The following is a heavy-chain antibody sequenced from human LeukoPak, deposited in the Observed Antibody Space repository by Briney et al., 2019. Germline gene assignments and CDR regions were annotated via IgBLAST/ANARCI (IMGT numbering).Heavy chain of an antibody. J-gene: IGHJ4*02. CDR2: ISYDGSNK. CDR1: GFTFSSYA. V-gene: IGHV3-30-3*01. Sequence: GGSLRLSCAASGFTFSSYAMHWVRQAPGKGLEWVAVISYDGSNKYYADSVKGRVTISRDNSKNTLYLQMNSLRAEDTAVYYCARDSDFDYWGQGTLVTVSS. CDR3: ARDSDFDY.